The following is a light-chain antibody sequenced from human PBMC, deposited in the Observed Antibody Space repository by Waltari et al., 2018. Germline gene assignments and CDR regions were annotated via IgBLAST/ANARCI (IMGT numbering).Light chain of an antibody. CDR2: WAS. CDR1: HSVLSSSNNKNY. V-gene: IGKV4-1*01. J-gene: IGKJ4*01. CDR3: QQQYSFPLT. Sequence: DIVMTQSPDSLAVSLGERATINCTSSHSVLSSSNNKNYLTWYQQKPGQPPKLLIYWASVRGSGVPDRFSGSESGTDFTLTISNLQAEDVAVYYCQQQYSFPLTFGGGTKVEIK.